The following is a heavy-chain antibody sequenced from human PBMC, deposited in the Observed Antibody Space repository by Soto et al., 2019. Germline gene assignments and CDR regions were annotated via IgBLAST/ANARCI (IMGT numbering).Heavy chain of an antibody. CDR2: ITSHGHIT. CDR3: AKLPQYETLTGYLNYFDY. Sequence: GGSLRLSCSASGFTFSNYDMVWVRQAPGKGLEYISAITSHGHITYYADSVKGRFTISRDNSKNTLYLQMNSLRAEDTAVYFCAKLPQYETLTGYLNYFDYWGPGILVPVSS. D-gene: IGHD3-9*01. CDR1: GFTFSNYD. J-gene: IGHJ4*02. V-gene: IGHV3-64*04.